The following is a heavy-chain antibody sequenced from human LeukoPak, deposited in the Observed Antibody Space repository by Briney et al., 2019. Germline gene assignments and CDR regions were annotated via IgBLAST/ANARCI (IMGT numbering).Heavy chain of an antibody. Sequence: PSETLSLTCTVSGGSISSSSYYWGWIRQPPGKGLEWIGSIYYSGSTYYNPSLKSRVTISVDTSKNQFSLKLSSVTAADTAVYYCARQEYYYDSSGSLWWFAPWGQGTLVTVSS. V-gene: IGHV4-39*01. CDR1: GGSISSSSYY. CDR3: ARQEYYYDSSGSLWWFAP. D-gene: IGHD3-22*01. J-gene: IGHJ5*02. CDR2: IYYSGST.